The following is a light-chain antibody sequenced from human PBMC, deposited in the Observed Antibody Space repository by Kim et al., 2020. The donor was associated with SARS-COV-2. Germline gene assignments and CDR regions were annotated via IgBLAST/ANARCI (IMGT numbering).Light chain of an antibody. V-gene: IGKV3-15*01. J-gene: IGKJ5*01. CDR3: QQYNSWLIT. Sequence: EIVMTQSPATLSVSPGERVTLSCRASQSVLTNLVWYQQKPGQAPRLLIYGASTRATGFPARFSGSGSGTEFTLTISSLQSEDFAVYYCQQYNSWLITFGQGTRLEIK. CDR2: GAS. CDR1: QSVLTN.